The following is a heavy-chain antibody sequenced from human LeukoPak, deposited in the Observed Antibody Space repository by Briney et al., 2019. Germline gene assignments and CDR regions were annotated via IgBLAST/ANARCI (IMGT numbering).Heavy chain of an antibody. CDR1: GFTFGDYD. Sequence: PGGSLRLSCEASGFTFGDYDMHWVRQATGKGLEWVSAIRSTGDRFYSGSVKGRFTISRENAKNTFYLEMNSLRVGDTAVYYCARLYSSGRYANAFDTWGQGTVVTVSS. V-gene: IGHV3-13*01. CDR3: ARLYSSGRYANAFDT. J-gene: IGHJ3*02. D-gene: IGHD6-19*01. CDR2: IRSTGDR.